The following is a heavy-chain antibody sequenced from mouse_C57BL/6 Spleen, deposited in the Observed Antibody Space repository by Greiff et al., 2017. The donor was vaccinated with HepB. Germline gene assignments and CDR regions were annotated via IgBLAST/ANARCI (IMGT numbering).Heavy chain of an antibody. Sequence: VQLQQPGAELVRPGTSVKLSCKASGYTFTSYWMHWVKQRPGQGLEWIGVIDPSDSYTNYNQKFKGKATLTVDTSTSTAYMQSSRLTAEDAAVYYGAAYYYGSRDYAMDYWGQGTSVTVA. CDR2: IDPSDSYT. CDR1: GYTFTSYW. D-gene: IGHD1-1*01. CDR3: AAYYYGSRDYAMDY. V-gene: IGHV1-59*01. J-gene: IGHJ4*01.